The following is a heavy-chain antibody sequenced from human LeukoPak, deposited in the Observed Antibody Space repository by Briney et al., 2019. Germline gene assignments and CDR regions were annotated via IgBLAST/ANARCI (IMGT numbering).Heavy chain of an antibody. V-gene: IGHV1-18*01. D-gene: IGHD2-2*01. CDR2: ISAYNGNT. J-gene: IGHJ3*02. CDR1: GYTFTSYG. Sequence: ASVKVSCKASGYTFTSYGISWVRQAPGQGLEWMGWISAYNGNTNYAQKLQGRVTMTTDTSTSTAYMELRSLRSDDTAVYYCASAIVVVPAGHDAFDIWGQGTMVTVSS. CDR3: ASAIVVVPAGHDAFDI.